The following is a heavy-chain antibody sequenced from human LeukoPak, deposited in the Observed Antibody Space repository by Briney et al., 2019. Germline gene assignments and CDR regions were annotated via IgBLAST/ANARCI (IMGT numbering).Heavy chain of an antibody. V-gene: IGHV4-4*02. CDR2: IYHSGST. CDR3: ASAVGVDDAFDI. Sequence: GSLRLSCAASGFTFNSYAMSWVRQPPGKGLEWIGEIYHSGSTNYNPSLKSRVTISVDKSKNQFSLKLSSVTAADTAVYYCASAVGVDDAFDIWGQGTMVTVSS. CDR1: GFTFNSYAM. J-gene: IGHJ3*02. D-gene: IGHD3-10*01.